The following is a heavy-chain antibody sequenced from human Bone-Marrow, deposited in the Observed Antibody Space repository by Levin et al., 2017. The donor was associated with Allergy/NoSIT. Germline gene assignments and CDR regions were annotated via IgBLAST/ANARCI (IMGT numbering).Heavy chain of an antibody. J-gene: IGHJ3*02. CDR1: GFTFSSHA. V-gene: IGHV3-23*01. CDR3: AKVPLFGYSIGWYDYDAFDI. Sequence: PGGSLRLSCAASGFTFSSHAMSWVRQAPGKGLEWVSTISDSGGNTNYADSVKGRFTISRDNSKNTLYLQMNSLRAEDTAVYYCAKVPLFGYSIGWYDYDAFDIWGQGTMVTVSS. D-gene: IGHD6-19*01. CDR2: ISDSGGNT.